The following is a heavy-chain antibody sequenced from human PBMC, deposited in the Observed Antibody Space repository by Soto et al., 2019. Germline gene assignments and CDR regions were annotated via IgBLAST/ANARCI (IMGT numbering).Heavy chain of an antibody. V-gene: IGHV3-23*01. CDR2: ISGSGGST. Sequence: GGSLRLSCAASGFTFSSYAMSWVRQAPGKGLEWVSAISGSGGSTYYADSVKGRFTISRDNSKNTLYLQMNSLRAEDTAVYYCAKGSDYYDSSGYYYPYYFDYWGQGTLVTVSS. CDR1: GFTFSSYA. CDR3: AKGSDYYDSSGYYYPYYFDY. J-gene: IGHJ4*02. D-gene: IGHD3-22*01.